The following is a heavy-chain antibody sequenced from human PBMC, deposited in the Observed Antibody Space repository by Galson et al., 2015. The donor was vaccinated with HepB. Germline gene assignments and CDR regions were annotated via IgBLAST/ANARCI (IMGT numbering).Heavy chain of an antibody. J-gene: IGHJ3*01. V-gene: IGHV5-10-1*01. CDR3: AAIYSSSL. CDR1: GYSFTTYW. Sequence: QSGAEVKKPGESLRISCKGSGYSFTTYWISWVRQMPGKGLEWMGRIDPSDSETNYSPSFQGHVTISVDKSTTTAYLQWSSLKASDTAIYYCAAIYSSSLWGQGTMVTVSS. D-gene: IGHD6-13*01. CDR2: IDPSDSET.